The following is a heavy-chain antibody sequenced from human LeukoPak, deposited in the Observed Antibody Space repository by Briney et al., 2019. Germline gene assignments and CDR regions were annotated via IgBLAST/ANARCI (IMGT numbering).Heavy chain of an antibody. Sequence: GGSLRLSCAASGFTFNSYAMSWVRQAPGKGLEWVSAISGSGENTNYADSVKGRFTMSRDNSRNMLYLQMNSLRDEDTAKYYCAKTVSGSYQGGDYWGQGTLVTVSP. CDR2: ISGSGENT. D-gene: IGHD3-10*01. V-gene: IGHV3-23*01. CDR1: GFTFNSYA. J-gene: IGHJ4*02. CDR3: AKTVSGSYQGGDY.